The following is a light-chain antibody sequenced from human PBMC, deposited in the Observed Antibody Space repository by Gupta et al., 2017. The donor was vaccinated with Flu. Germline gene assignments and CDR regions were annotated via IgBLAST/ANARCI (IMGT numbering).Light chain of an antibody. Sequence: SNIGRNSVNGSTQAPATPPKPLIYRNTQRRSGVPDRFSGSKSGTSAYLAIIGLQAEDDADYFCAAWHDSLNGHYVFGTGTKVTVV. CDR3: AAWHDSLNGHYV. CDR2: RNT. V-gene: IGLV1-44*01. J-gene: IGLJ1*01. CDR1: SNIGRNS.